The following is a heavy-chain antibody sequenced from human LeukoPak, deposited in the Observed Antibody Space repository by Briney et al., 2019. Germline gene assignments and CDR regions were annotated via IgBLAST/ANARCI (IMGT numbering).Heavy chain of an antibody. CDR3: ARAYY. D-gene: IGHD3-16*01. V-gene: IGHV3-7*01. J-gene: IGHJ4*02. CDR1: GFSFSRTW. CDR2: IEPDGNEK. Sequence: GGSLTLSCAASGFSFSRTWMSWVRQAPGKGPEWVANIEPDGNEKGYVNSVKGRFTISRDNAKNSLSLGMNSLRVEDTAVYYCARAYYGGQGTLVTVSS.